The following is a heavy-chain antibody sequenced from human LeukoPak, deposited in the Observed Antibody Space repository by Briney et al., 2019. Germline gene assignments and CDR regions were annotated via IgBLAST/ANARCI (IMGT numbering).Heavy chain of an antibody. CDR2: ISAGNI. Sequence: ASVKVSCKASGYTFSDYPIHWLRQAPGQRFEWMGWISAGNIKYSQNFQDRINITRDTSASTVNMELSSLTSADTAVYYCAREAYVMDVWGQGTTVVVSS. V-gene: IGHV1-3*01. CDR1: GYTFSDYP. J-gene: IGHJ6*02. CDR3: AREAYVMDV. D-gene: IGHD2-8*01.